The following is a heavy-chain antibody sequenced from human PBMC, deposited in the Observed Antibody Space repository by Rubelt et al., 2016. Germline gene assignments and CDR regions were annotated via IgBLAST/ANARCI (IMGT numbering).Heavy chain of an antibody. V-gene: IGHV3-48*04. CDR3: ARDSAGVGVDY. CDR2: INYKGSTI. J-gene: IGHJ4*02. CDR1: GFTFSTYG. D-gene: IGHD1-26*01. Sequence: EVELLESGGGLVQPGGSLRLSCAASGFTFSTYGMNWVRQAPGKGLEWISYINYKGSTISYADSVKGRFTISRDNAKNSLFLQMNSLRADDTAVYYCARDSAGVGVDYWGQGTLVSVSS.